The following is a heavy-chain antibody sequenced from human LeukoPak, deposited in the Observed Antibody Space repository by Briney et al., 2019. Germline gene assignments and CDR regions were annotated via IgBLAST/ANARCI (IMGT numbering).Heavy chain of an antibody. CDR2: IYHSGST. V-gene: IGHV4-38-2*02. CDR3: ARIYPSVYYYHMDV. Sequence: TSETLSLTCTVSGYSISSGYYWGWIRQPPGKGLEWIGSIYHSGSTYYSPSLKSRVTISVDTSKNQFSLKLSSVTAADTAVYYCARIYPSVYYYHMDVWGKGTTVTVSS. J-gene: IGHJ6*03. D-gene: IGHD5-12*01. CDR1: GYSISSGYY.